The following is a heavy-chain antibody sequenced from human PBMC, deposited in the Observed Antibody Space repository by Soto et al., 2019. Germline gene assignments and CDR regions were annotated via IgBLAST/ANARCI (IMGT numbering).Heavy chain of an antibody. V-gene: IGHV4-59*01. CDR3: ARVGEGAVVFDF. J-gene: IGHJ4*02. D-gene: IGHD6-19*01. CDR2: VYYSGST. CDR1: GDSFSFYY. Sequence: QVQLQESGPGLVKPSETLSLTCTVSGDSFSFYYWSWIRQPPGKGLEWIGYVYYSGSTIYNPSLTRRATISMDTSNSQIFLNLDSVTAADTAVYFCARVGEGAVVFDFWGRGTLVAVSS.